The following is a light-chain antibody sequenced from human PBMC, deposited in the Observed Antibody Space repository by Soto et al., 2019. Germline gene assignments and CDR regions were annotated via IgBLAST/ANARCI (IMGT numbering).Light chain of an antibody. V-gene: IGLV2-14*01. CDR1: SSDVGGYNY. Sequence: QSVLTQPASVSGSPGQSITISCTGTSSDVGGYNYVSWYQQHPGKAPKLMIYDVCNRPSGVSNRFSGSKSGNTASLTISGLQAEDESDYYCSSYTSSSTRVFGRGTKLTVL. CDR3: SSYTSSSTRV. CDR2: DVC. J-gene: IGLJ3*02.